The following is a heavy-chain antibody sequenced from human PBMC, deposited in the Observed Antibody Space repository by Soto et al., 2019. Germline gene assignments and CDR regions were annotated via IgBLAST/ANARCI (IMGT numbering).Heavy chain of an antibody. V-gene: IGHV4-59*08. CDR2: IYYGGST. J-gene: IGHJ6*03. Sequence: SETLSLTCTVSGGSISSYYWSWIRQPPGKGLEWIGYIYYGGSTNYNPSLKSRVTISVDTSKNQFSLKLSSVTAADTAVYYCARSRAFIAAAGLGNYYYMDVWGKGTTVTVSS. CDR3: ARSRAFIAAAGLGNYYYMDV. CDR1: GGSISSYY. D-gene: IGHD6-13*01.